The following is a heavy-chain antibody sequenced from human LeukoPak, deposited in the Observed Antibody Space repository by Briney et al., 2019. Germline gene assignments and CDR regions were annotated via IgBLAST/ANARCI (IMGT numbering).Heavy chain of an antibody. V-gene: IGHV1-2*02. D-gene: IGHD6-19*01. CDR1: GYTFTGYY. CDR2: INPNSGGT. J-gene: IGHJ2*01. CDR3: ASSAAFGSGWYVDHWYFDL. Sequence: EASVKVSCKASGYTFTGYYMRWVRQAPGQGLEWMGWINPNSGGTNYAQKFQGRVTMTRDTSISTAYMELSRLRSDDTAVYYCASSAAFGSGWYVDHWYFDLWGRGTLVTVSS.